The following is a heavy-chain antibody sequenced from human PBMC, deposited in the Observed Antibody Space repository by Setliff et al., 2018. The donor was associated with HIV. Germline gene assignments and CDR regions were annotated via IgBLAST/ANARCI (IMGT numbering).Heavy chain of an antibody. CDR2: IYSDGRT. CDR1: GFTVSDTH. D-gene: IGHD3-16*01. Sequence: LRLSCAASGFTVSDTHMTWVRQAPGKGLEWVSFIYSDGRTYYTDSVQGRFTISRDDSKNMLYLQMHSVRVDDTAAYYCAKGVKWLDPWGQGTLVTVSS. V-gene: IGHV3-53*01. J-gene: IGHJ5*02. CDR3: AKGVKWLDP.